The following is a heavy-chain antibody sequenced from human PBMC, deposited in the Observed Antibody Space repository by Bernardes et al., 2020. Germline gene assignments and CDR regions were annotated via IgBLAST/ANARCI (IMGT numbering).Heavy chain of an antibody. D-gene: IGHD2-2*01. CDR2: IYSGGST. V-gene: IGHV3-53*01. J-gene: IGHJ5*02. CDR3: ARALGYCSSTSCYGGENWFDP. Sequence: GGSLRLSCAASGFTVSSNYMSWVRQAPGKGLEWVSVIYSGGSTYYADSVKGRFTISRDNSKNTLYLQMNSLRAEDTAVYYCARALGYCSSTSCYGGENWFDPWGQGTLVTVSS. CDR1: GFTVSSNY.